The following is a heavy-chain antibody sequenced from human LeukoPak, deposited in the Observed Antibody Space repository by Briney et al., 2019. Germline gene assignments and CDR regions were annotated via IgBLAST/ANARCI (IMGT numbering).Heavy chain of an antibody. J-gene: IGHJ4*02. Sequence: SETLSLTCTVSGGSISSGGYYWSWIRQHPGKGLEWIGYIYYSGSTYYNPSLKSRVTISVDTSKNQFSLKLSSVTAADTAVYYCARQKETRLRFLEWLPVGFDHWGQGTLVTVSS. CDR1: GGSISSGGYY. CDR2: IYYSGST. V-gene: IGHV4-31*03. D-gene: IGHD3-3*01. CDR3: ARQKETRLRFLEWLPVGFDH.